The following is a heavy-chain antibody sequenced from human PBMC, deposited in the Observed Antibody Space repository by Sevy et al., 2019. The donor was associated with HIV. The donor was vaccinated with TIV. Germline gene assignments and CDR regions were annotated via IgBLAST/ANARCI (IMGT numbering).Heavy chain of an antibody. D-gene: IGHD3-22*01. CDR2: VYYSGRT. CDR3: ARRDDSTGYYRTDAFDI. Sequence: SETLSLTCTVSGGSISSFYWSWIRQPPGKGLEWIGYVYYSGRTYYNPSLKSQVTISRDTSKNHFSLSLSSVTAADTAVYYCARRDDSTGYYRTDAFDIWGQGTMVTVSS. V-gene: IGHV4-59*12. CDR1: GGSISSFY. J-gene: IGHJ3*02.